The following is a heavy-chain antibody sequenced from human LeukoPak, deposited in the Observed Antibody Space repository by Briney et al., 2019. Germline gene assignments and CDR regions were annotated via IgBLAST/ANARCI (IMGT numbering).Heavy chain of an antibody. CDR1: GFTFSSYA. V-gene: IGHV3-23*01. CDR3: AKRAGYDSSGYYYSYYFDY. CDR2: ISGSGGST. J-gene: IGHJ4*02. Sequence: GGSLRLSCAASGFTFSSYAMSWVRQAPGKGLEWVSAISGSGGSTYYADSVKGRFTISRDNSKNTLYLQVNSLRAEDTAVYYCAKRAGYDSSGYYYSYYFDYWGQGTLVTVSS. D-gene: IGHD3-22*01.